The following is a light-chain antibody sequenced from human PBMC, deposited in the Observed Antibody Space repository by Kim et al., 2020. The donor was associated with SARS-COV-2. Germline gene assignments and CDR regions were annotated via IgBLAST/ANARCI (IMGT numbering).Light chain of an antibody. CDR1: NIGSKS. CDR3: QVWDTSSDHPG. CDR2: YNS. Sequence: APGKTAGITCGGNNIGSKSVHWYQQKPGQAPVVVIYYNSDRPSGIPERFSGSNSGNTATLTITRVEAGDEADYYCQVWDTSSDHPGIGGGTQLTVL. J-gene: IGLJ2*01. V-gene: IGLV3-21*04.